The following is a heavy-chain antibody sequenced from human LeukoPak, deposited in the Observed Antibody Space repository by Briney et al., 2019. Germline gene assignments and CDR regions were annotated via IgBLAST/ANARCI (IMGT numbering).Heavy chain of an antibody. CDR2: ISTYNGNT. D-gene: IGHD4-17*01. Sequence: ASVKVSCKASGYTFTSYGITWVRQAPGQGLEWMGWISTYNGNTDYAQKLQGRVTMTTDTSTRPAYMELRSLRSDDTAMYYCARTYGDYDGSYWYFDLWGRATLVTVSS. V-gene: IGHV1-18*01. CDR1: GYTFTSYG. CDR3: ARTYGDYDGSYWYFDL. J-gene: IGHJ2*01.